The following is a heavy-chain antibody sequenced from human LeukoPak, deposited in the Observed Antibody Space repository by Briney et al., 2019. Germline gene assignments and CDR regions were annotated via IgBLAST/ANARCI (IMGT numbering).Heavy chain of an antibody. Sequence: SGPTLVKPTQTLTLTCTFSGFSLSTSGMGVGWIRQPPGKALEWLALIYWNDDKRYSPSLKSRLTINKDTSKNQVVLTMTNMDPVDTATYYCAQRTHTGLFEYWGQGTLVTVSS. J-gene: IGHJ4*02. V-gene: IGHV2-5*01. CDR3: AQRTHTGLFEY. CDR1: GFSLSTSGMG. CDR2: IYWNDDK.